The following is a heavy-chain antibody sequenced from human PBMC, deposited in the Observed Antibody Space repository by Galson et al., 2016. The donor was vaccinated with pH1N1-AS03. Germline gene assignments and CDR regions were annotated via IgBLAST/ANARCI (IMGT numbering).Heavy chain of an antibody. V-gene: IGHV3-23*01. CDR1: GFTFRDYA. CDR2: ISGSRGST. Sequence: SLRLSCAASGFTFRDYALSWVRQAPGKGLEWVSAISGSRGSTYYADSVKGRFTIARDNYNNTLYLQMNSLRAEDTAVYYCAKDGSGSYDWYFSLWGRGTLVTVAS. J-gene: IGHJ2*01. CDR3: AKDGSGSYDWYFSL. D-gene: IGHD1-26*01.